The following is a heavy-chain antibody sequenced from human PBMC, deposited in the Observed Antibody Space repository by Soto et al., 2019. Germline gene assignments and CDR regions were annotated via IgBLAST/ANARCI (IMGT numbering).Heavy chain of an antibody. D-gene: IGHD4-17*01. V-gene: IGHV1-3*01. J-gene: IGHJ4*02. CDR1: GYTFTSYA. CDR3: ASSPSPDYGDYVFDY. CDR2: INAGNGNT. Sequence: ASVKVSCKASGYTFTSYAMHWVRQAPGQRLEWMGWINAGNGNTKYSQKFQGRVTITRDTSASTAYMELSSLRSEDTAVYYCASSPSPDYGDYVFDYWGQGTLVTVSS.